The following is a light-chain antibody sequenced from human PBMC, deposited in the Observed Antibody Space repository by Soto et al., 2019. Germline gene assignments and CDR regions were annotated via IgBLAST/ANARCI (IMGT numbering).Light chain of an antibody. V-gene: IGKV3-15*01. CDR2: GAS. Sequence: EIVMTQSPATLSVSPGERATLSCRASQSVSSNLAWYQQKPGQAPRLLIYGASTRATGIPARFSGSGSGTEFTLTISSLQSEDFAAYYCQQYNNGPRTFGQGTKVEIK. CDR3: QQYNNGPRT. J-gene: IGKJ1*01. CDR1: QSVSSN.